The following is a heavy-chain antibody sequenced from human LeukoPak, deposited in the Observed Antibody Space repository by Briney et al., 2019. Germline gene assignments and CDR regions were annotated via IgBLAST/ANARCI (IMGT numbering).Heavy chain of an antibody. D-gene: IGHD6-13*01. CDR3: AKEYSSSWSYYFDY. CDR2: IRYDGSNK. J-gene: IGHJ4*02. Sequence: GGSLRLSCAASGFTFSSYGMHWVRQAPGKGLEWVAFIRYDGSNKYYADSVKGRFTISRDNSKNTLYLQMNSLRAEDTAVYYCAKEYSSSWSYYFDYWGQGTLVTVSS. V-gene: IGHV3-30*02. CDR1: GFTFSSYG.